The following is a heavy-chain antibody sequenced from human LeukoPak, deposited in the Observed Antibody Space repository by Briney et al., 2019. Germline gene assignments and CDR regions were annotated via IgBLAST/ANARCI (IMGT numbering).Heavy chain of an antibody. V-gene: IGHV1-2*02. CDR2: INPSSGGA. D-gene: IGHD6-13*01. CDR3: ARSSPPTFYHFYYYMDV. Sequence: ASVKVSCKASGYTFTGYYIHWVRQAPGQGLEWMGWINPSSGGAKYAQNFQGRVIMTTDTFVSTAYMELSSLRSDDTAVYYCARSSPPTFYHFYYYMDVWGKGSTVTVSS. J-gene: IGHJ6*03. CDR1: GYTFTGYY.